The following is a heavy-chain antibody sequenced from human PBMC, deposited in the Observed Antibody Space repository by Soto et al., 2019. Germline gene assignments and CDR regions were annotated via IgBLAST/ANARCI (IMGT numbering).Heavy chain of an antibody. Sequence: PGGSLRLSCAASGFTFDDFAMHWVRRVPGKGLEWVSSISRNGKITCYADSVKGRFIISRDNAKNSLYLQMNSLRAEDTAVYYCASSAMVNDNWFDPWGQGTLVTVSS. CDR1: GFTFDDFA. CDR3: ASSAMVNDNWFDP. CDR2: ISRNGKIT. D-gene: IGHD5-18*01. V-gene: IGHV3-9*01. J-gene: IGHJ5*02.